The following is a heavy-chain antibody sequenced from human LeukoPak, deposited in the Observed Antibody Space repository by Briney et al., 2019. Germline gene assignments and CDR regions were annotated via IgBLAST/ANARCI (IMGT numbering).Heavy chain of an antibody. D-gene: IGHD6-19*01. V-gene: IGHV3-21*01. Sequence: PEGSLRLSCAASGFTFSSYSMNWVRQAPGKGLEWVSSISSSSSYIYYADSVKGRFTISRDNAKNSLYLQMNSLRAEDTAVYYCARETAVAGAHSFDYWGQGTLVTVSS. CDR1: GFTFSSYS. J-gene: IGHJ4*02. CDR3: ARETAVAGAHSFDY. CDR2: ISSSSSYI.